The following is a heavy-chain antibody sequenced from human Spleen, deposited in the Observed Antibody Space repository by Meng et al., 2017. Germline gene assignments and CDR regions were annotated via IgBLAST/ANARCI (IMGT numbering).Heavy chain of an antibody. V-gene: IGHV3-23*01. D-gene: IGHD4-17*01. CDR2: IDISGDTT. CDR1: GFTFSTSA. Sequence: GESLKISCAVSGFTFSTSAMSWVRQAPGKGLEWVSAIDISGDTTSYADSVKGRLTISRDNSKNTVYLQMNNLRAEDTAVYYCARDPLYGDYVLGGMDVWGQGTTVTVAS. J-gene: IGHJ6*02. CDR3: ARDPLYGDYVLGGMDV.